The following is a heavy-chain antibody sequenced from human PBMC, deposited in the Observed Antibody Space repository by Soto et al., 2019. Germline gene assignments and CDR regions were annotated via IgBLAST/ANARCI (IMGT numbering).Heavy chain of an antibody. V-gene: IGHV1-3*01. CDR2: IHAGNGDT. Sequence: QVQLVQSGAEVKKPGASVKVSCKASGYTFSSYAVQWVRQAPGQSLEWIGWIHAGNGDTKYSQKFHGSVTITIDTSANTAYMDLSSLRSEDTAVYYCARVPRYTSDIVEVPAVMFDDWFVPWGQGTLDTVSS. CDR3: ARVPRYTSDIVEVPAVMFDDWFVP. J-gene: IGHJ5*02. CDR1: GYTFSSYA. D-gene: IGHD2-2*01.